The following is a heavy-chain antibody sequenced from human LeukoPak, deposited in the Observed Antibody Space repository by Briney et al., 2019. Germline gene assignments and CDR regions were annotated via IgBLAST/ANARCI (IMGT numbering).Heavy chain of an antibody. J-gene: IGHJ5*02. CDR3: AKFIRDYDFWSGSYRAQWFDP. V-gene: IGHV3-23*01. CDR2: ISGSGDDT. D-gene: IGHD3-3*01. Sequence: AGGSLRLSCLASGFAFSNYAMSWVRQAPGMGLEWVSTISGSGDDTYYADSVKGRFTISRDNSKGTLYLQMSSLRAEDRAIYFCAKFIRDYDFWSGSYRAQWFDPWGQGTLVTVPS. CDR1: GFAFSNYA.